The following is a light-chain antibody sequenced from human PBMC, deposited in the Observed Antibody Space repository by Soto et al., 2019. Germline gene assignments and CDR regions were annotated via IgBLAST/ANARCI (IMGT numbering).Light chain of an antibody. V-gene: IGKV3-15*01. CDR3: QQYNDWPPWT. CDR2: GAS. CDR1: QSVNSN. J-gene: IGKJ1*01. Sequence: ELVMPQSPATLSVSPGERATLSCRASQSVNSNLAWYQQKPGQAPRLLIYGASTRATGIPARFSGSGSGTEFTLTISGLQSEDFAVYYCQQYNDWPPWTFGQGTKVEIK.